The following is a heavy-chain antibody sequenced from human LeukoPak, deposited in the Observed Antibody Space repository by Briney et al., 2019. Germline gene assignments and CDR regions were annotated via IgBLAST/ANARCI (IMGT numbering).Heavy chain of an antibody. CDR1: GGSISSSSYY. J-gene: IGHJ5*02. CDR3: ARRSKAVPAAIDWFDP. D-gene: IGHD2-2*01. CDR2: IYYSGST. V-gene: IGHV4-39*01. Sequence: SETLSLTCTVSGGSISSSSYYWGWIRQPPGKGLEWIGSIYYSGSTYYNPSLKSRVTISVDTSKNQFSLKLSSVTAADTAVYYCARRSKAVPAAIDWFDPWGQGTLVTVSS.